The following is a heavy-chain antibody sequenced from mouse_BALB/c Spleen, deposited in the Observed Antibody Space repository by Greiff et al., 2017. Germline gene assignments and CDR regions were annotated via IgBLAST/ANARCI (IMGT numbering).Heavy chain of an antibody. CDR3: ASSVVAHYYAMDY. CDR2: IDPANGNT. Sequence: VQLKQSGAELVKPGASVKLSCTASGFNIKDTYMHWVKQRPEQGLEWIGRIDPANGNTKYDPKFQGKATITADTSSNTAYLQLSSLTSEDTAVYYCASSVVAHYYAMDYWGQGTSVTVSS. CDR1: GFNIKDTY. V-gene: IGHV14-3*02. D-gene: IGHD1-1*01. J-gene: IGHJ4*01.